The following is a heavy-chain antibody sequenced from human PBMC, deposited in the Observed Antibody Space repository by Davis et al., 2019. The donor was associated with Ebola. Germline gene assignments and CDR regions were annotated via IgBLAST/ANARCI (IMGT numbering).Heavy chain of an antibody. CDR3: AAEGWGANFYY. CDR2: IYRGGAT. V-gene: IGHV3-53*01. CDR1: GFTVSDTY. Sequence: PGGSLRLSSAASGFTVSDTYMSWVRQAPGKGLEWVSVIYRGGATYYADSVEGRFTISRDNSKNTLFLQMSSLRAEDTAVYYCAAEGWGANFYYWGQGTLVTVSS. D-gene: IGHD1-26*01. J-gene: IGHJ4*02.